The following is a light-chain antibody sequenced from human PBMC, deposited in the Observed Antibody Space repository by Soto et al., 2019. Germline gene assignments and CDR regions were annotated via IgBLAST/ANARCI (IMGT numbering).Light chain of an antibody. CDR2: GAS. V-gene: IGKV3-20*01. J-gene: IGKJ2*02. CDR1: QSVSSNY. Sequence: EIVLTQSPGTLSLSPGERATLSCRASQSVSSNYLAWYQQKPGQAPRLLIYGASRGAAGIPDRFSGSGSGTDLTLTISRLEPEDFSVYFCQQYRREPMCSFGQGTK. CDR3: QQYRREPMCS.